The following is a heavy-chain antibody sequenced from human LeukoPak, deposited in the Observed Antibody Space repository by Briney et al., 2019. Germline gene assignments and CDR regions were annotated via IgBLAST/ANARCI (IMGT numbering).Heavy chain of an antibody. CDR3: AKVMIGVLRGIFDY. CDR2: ISGSGGST. CDR1: GFTFSSYA. D-gene: IGHD3-10*01. Sequence: PGGSLRLSCAASGFTFSSYAMSWVRQAPGKGLVWVSGISGSGGSTYYADSVKGRFTISRDNSKNTLYLQMNSLRAEDTAVYYCAKVMIGVLRGIFDYWGQGTLVTVSS. J-gene: IGHJ4*02. V-gene: IGHV3-23*01.